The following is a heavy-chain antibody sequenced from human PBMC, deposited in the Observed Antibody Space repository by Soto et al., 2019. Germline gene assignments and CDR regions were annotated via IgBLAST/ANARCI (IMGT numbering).Heavy chain of an antibody. CDR2: ISYDGSNK. CDR3: AKDPRYYYDSSGSPSGMDV. V-gene: IGHV3-30*18. CDR1: GFTFSSYG. Sequence: GGSLRLSCAASGFTFSSYGMDWVRQAPGKGLEWVAVISYDGSNKYYADSVKGRFTISRDNSKNTLYLQMNSLRAEDTAVYYCAKDPRYYYDSSGSPSGMDVWGQGTTVTVSS. D-gene: IGHD3-22*01. J-gene: IGHJ6*02.